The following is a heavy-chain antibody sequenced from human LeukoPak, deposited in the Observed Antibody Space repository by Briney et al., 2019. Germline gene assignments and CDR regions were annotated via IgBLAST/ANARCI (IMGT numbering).Heavy chain of an antibody. J-gene: IGHJ6*02. CDR1: GGSISSSYW. Sequence: SGTLSLTCAVFGGSISSSYWWTWVRQPPGKGLELIGEIYHSGSTHYNPSLKSRVTLSIDKSKSQFSLELSSVTAADTAVYYCARGIRDLIPYYYYGMDVWAKGPRSPSP. CDR3: ARGIRDLIPYYYYGMDV. D-gene: IGHD2-21*01. CDR2: IYHSGST. V-gene: IGHV4-4*02.